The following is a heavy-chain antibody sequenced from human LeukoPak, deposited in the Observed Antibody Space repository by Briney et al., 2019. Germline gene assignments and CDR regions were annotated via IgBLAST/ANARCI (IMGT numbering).Heavy chain of an antibody. CDR3: ARLLLRVGPRDNWFDP. CDR2: INHSGST. V-gene: IGHV4-34*01. CDR1: GGSFSGYY. Sequence: SETLSLTCAVYGGSFSGYYWSWIRQPPGKGLEWIGEINHSGSTNYNPSLKSRVTISVDTSKNQFSLKLSSVTAADTAVYYCARLLLRVGPRDNWFDPWGQGTLVTVSS. D-gene: IGHD1-26*01. J-gene: IGHJ5*02.